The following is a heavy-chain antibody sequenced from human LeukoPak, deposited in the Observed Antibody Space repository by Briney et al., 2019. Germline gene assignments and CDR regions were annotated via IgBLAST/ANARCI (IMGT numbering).Heavy chain of an antibody. CDR3: ARESCSGGSCYPDP. J-gene: IGHJ5*02. V-gene: IGHV3-48*03. CDR2: ISSSGSTI. D-gene: IGHD2-15*01. CDR1: GFTFSSYE. Sequence: GGSLRLSCAAFGFTFSSYEMNWVRQAPGKGLEWVSYISSSGSTIYYADSVKGRFAISRDNAKNSLYPQMNSLRAEDTAVYYCARESCSGGSCYPDPWGQGTLVTVSS.